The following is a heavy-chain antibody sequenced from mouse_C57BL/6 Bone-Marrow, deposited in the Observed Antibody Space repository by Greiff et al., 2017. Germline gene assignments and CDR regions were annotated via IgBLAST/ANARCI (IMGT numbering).Heavy chain of an antibody. D-gene: IGHD2-2*01. CDR2: IYPGSGST. Sequence: QVQLQQPGAELVKPGASVKMSCKASGYTFTSYWITWVKQRPGQGLEWIGDIYPGSGSTNYNEKFKSKATLTVDTSSNTAYMQLSSLTTEDSAIYYCARGYDAWFAYWGQGTLVTVSA. CDR1: GYTFTSYW. V-gene: IGHV1-55*01. J-gene: IGHJ3*01. CDR3: ARGYDAWFAY.